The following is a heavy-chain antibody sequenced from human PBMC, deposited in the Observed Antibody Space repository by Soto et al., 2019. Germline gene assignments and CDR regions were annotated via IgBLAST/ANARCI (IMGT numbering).Heavy chain of an antibody. CDR2: IYHSGTS. D-gene: IGHD5-12*01. J-gene: IGHJ3*02. V-gene: IGHV4-59*01. CDR3: ARDRAIISAPTKEYVLEI. Sequence: PSETLSLTCTVSAGSMNYYYWRLIRQAPGKGLEWIGYIYHSGTSEYNPSLNSRVTLSVDTAKSQLSLKMSSVKTEDTAVYYCARDRAIISAPTKEYVLEIWGHGTMVT. CDR1: AGSMNYYY.